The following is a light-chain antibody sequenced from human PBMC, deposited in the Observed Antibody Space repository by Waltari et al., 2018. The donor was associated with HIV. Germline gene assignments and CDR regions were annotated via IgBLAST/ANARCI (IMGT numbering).Light chain of an antibody. CDR3: AACDDSLSGYV. CDR2: KNK. Sequence: QSVLTQPPSASGTPGQRVTISCSGSSSNIGSNYAYWYQQLPGTAPKVLIYKNKQRPSGVPDRFSGSKSGTSASLAISGIRSEDEADYYCAACDDSLSGYVFGTGTKVTDL. J-gene: IGLJ1*01. V-gene: IGLV1-47*01. CDR1: SSNIGSNY.